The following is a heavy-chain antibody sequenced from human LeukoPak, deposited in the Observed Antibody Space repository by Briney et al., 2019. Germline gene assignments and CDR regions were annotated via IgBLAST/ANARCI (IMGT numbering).Heavy chain of an antibody. CDR2: IIPIFGTA. CDR3: VRDLLLSPSNVGA. Sequence: GASVKLSCKASGGTFSSYAISWVRQAPGQGLEWMGRIIPIFGTANYAQKFQGRVTITTDESTSTAYMELSSLRSEDTAVYYCVRDLLLSPSNVGARGQGTLVTVSS. V-gene: IGHV1-69*05. CDR1: GGTFSSYA. J-gene: IGHJ4*01. D-gene: IGHD6-6*01.